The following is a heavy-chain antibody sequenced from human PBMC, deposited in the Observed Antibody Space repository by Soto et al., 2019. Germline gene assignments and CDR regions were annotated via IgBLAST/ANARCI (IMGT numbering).Heavy chain of an antibody. CDR3: AKPGEGGLNFDY. J-gene: IGHJ4*02. CDR1: GFTFSSYA. CDR2: ISGSGGST. Sequence: GSLRLSCAASGFTFSSYAMSWVRQAPGKGLEWVSAISGSGGSTYYADSVKGRFTISRDNSKNTLYLQMNSLRAEDTAVYYCAKPGEGGLNFDYWGQGTLVTVYS. D-gene: IGHD2-15*01. V-gene: IGHV3-23*01.